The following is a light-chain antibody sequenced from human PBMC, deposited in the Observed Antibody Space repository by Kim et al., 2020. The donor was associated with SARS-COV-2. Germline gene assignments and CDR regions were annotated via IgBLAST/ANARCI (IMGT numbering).Light chain of an antibody. CDR3: QVWDTSSEHHV. CDR1: NIGGKS. Sequence: SYELTQPPSVSVAPGQTATITCGGNNIGGKSVQWYQQKPGQAPVMVIYYDNARPAGIPERFSGSNSGNTATLTISRVEAGDESAYYCQVWDTSSEHHVFGTGTKVTVL. CDR2: YDN. V-gene: IGLV3-21*04. J-gene: IGLJ1*01.